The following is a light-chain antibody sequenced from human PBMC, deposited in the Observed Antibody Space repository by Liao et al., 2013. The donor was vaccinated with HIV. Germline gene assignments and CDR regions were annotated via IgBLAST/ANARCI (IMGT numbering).Light chain of an antibody. CDR3: QVWDSSSDHWV. CDR1: KLGDKY. J-gene: IGLJ3*02. V-gene: IGLV3-1*01. CDR2: YDS. Sequence: SYELTQPPSVSVSPGQTASITCSGDKLGDKYACWYQQKPGQAPVLVIYYDSDRPSGIPERFSGSNSGNTATLTISRVEAGDEADYYCQVWDSSSDHWVFGGGTKLTAL.